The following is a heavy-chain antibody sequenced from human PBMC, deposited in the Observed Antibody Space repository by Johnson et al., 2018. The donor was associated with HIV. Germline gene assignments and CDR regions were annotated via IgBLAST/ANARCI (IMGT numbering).Heavy chain of an antibody. J-gene: IGHJ3*02. CDR1: GFTFSSYA. Sequence: QMLLVESGGGVVQPGRSLRLSCAASGFTFSSYAMHWVRQAPGKGLEWVAVISYDGSNKYYADSVKGRFTISRDNSKNTLYLQMNSLIAEDTAVYYCARARTVVIARPDAFDIWGQGTMVTVSS. D-gene: IGHD2-21*01. CDR3: ARARTVVIARPDAFDI. CDR2: ISYDGSNK. V-gene: IGHV3-30*04.